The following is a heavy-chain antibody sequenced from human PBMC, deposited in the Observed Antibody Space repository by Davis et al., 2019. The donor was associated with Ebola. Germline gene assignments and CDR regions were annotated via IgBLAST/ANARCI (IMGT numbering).Heavy chain of an antibody. J-gene: IGHJ4*02. V-gene: IGHV3-7*03. CDR3: ARVDRYCSGGSCYYFDY. CDR1: GFTFSSYW. CDR2: IKQDRSEK. Sequence: GESLKISCAASGFTFSSYWMSWVRQAPGKGLEWVANIKQDRSEKYYVESVKGRFTISRDNAKNSLYLQMNSLRAEDTAVYYCARVDRYCSGGSCYYFDYWGQGTLVTVSS. D-gene: IGHD2-15*01.